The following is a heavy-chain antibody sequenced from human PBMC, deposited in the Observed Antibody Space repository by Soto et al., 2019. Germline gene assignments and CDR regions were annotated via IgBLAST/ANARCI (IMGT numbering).Heavy chain of an antibody. CDR2: ISDSGGST. J-gene: IGHJ4*02. CDR1: GFTFSSYA. Sequence: GSLRLSCAASGFTFSSYAMSWVRQAPGKGLEWVSAISDSGGSTYYADSVKGRFTISRDNSKNTLYLQMNSLRAEDTAVYYCAKDPYYGSGTTFDYWGQGTLVTVSS. V-gene: IGHV3-23*01. CDR3: AKDPYYGSGTTFDY. D-gene: IGHD3-10*01.